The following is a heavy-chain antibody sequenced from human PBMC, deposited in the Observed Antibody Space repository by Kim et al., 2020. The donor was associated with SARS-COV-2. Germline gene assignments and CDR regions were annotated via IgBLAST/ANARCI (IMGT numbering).Heavy chain of an antibody. CDR1: GFTFSSYA. CDR3: ARANSGSYYYGMDV. J-gene: IGHJ6*02. CDR2: ISYDGSNK. D-gene: IGHD3-10*01. V-gene: IGHV3-30-3*01. Sequence: GGSLRLSCAASGFTFSSYAMHWVRQAPGKGLEWVAVISYDGSNKYYADSVKGRFTISRDNSKNTLHLQMNSLRAEDTAVYYCARANSGSYYYGMDVWGQGTTVTVSS.